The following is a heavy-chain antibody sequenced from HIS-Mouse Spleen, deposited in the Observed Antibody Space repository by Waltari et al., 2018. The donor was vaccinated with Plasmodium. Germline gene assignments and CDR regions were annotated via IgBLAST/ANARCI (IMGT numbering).Heavy chain of an antibody. D-gene: IGHD3-3*01. CDR2: INHSGST. CDR3: ARVTSSGVYWYFDL. V-gene: IGHV4-34*01. Sequence: QVQLQQWGAGLLKPSETLSLTCAVDGGSFSGSYWSWIRQPPGKGLELFGEINHSGSTNYNPSLKSRVTISGDTSKNQFSLKLSSVTAADTAVYYCARVTSSGVYWYFDLWGRGTLVTVSS. CDR1: GGSFSGSY. J-gene: IGHJ2*01.